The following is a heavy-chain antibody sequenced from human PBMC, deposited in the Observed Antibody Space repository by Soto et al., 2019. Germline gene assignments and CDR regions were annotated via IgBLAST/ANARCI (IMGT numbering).Heavy chain of an antibody. D-gene: IGHD2-15*01. CDR2: IYPGDSDT. V-gene: IGHV5-51*01. CDR1: GYSFTSYW. Sequence: GESVKISCKGSGYSFTSYWIGWVRQMPGKGLEWMGIIYPGDSDTRYSPSFQGQVTISADKSISTAYLQWSSLKASDTAMYYCARICSGGSCSRYYGMDVWGQGTTVTVSS. J-gene: IGHJ6*02. CDR3: ARICSGGSCSRYYGMDV.